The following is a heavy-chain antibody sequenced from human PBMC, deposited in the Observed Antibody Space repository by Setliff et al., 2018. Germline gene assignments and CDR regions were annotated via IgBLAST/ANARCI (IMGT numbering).Heavy chain of an antibody. J-gene: IGHJ4*02. V-gene: IGHV1-18*01. CDR1: GYTFPSYG. CDR3: ARAPSVELVTIRTNSWFTY. CDR2: ISAYNGNT. D-gene: IGHD5-18*01. Sequence: ASVKVSCKASGYTFPSYGLSWVRQAPGQGLEWMGWISAYNGNTNYAQRLQGRVTMTTDTSTSTAYMELRSLRSDDTAVYYCARAPSVELVTIRTNSWFTYWGQGTLVTVSS.